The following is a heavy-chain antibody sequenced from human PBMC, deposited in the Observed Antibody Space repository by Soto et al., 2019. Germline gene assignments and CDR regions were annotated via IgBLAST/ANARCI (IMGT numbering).Heavy chain of an antibody. CDR3: AREMASDIVVAKRYFDY. CDR2: IYYSGST. D-gene: IGHD2-15*01. Sequence: QVQLQESGPGLVKPSQTLSLTCTVSGGSISSGGYYWSWIRQHPGKGLEWTGYIYYSGSTYYNPSLKSRVTISVDTSKNQFSLKLSSVTAADTAVYYCAREMASDIVVAKRYFDYWGQGTLVTVSS. CDR1: GGSISSGGYY. V-gene: IGHV4-31*03. J-gene: IGHJ4*02.